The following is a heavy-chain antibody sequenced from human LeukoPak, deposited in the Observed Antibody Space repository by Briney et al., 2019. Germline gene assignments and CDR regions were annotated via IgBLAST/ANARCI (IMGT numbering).Heavy chain of an antibody. CDR2: INPNSGDT. V-gene: IGHV1-2*02. J-gene: IGHJ3*02. D-gene: IGHD6-13*01. Sequence: ASVKVSCKASGYTFTGYYMHWVRQAPGQGLEWMGWINPNSGDTSYAQNFQGRVTMTRDTSISTAYMELSRLRSDDTAVYFCARDSRDHPNVLDIWAQGTMVTVSS. CDR3: ARDSRDHPNVLDI. CDR1: GYTFTGYY.